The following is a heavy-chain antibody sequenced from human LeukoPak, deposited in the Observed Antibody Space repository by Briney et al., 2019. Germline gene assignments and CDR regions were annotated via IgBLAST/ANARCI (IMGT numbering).Heavy chain of an antibody. Sequence: LRLSCAASGFTFSSYAMSWIRQPPGKGLEWIGYIYHSGSTYYNPSLKSRVTISVDRSKNQFSLKLSSVTAADTAVYYCARARMYYYDSSGPFFDYWGQGTLVTVSS. D-gene: IGHD3-22*01. V-gene: IGHV4-30-2*01. CDR1: GFTFSSYA. CDR2: IYHSGST. CDR3: ARARMYYYDSSGPFFDY. J-gene: IGHJ4*02.